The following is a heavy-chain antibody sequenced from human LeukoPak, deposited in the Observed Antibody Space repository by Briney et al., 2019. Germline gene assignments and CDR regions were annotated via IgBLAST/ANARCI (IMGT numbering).Heavy chain of an antibody. V-gene: IGHV3-20*04. CDR1: GFTFSIYA. J-gene: IGHJ4*02. CDR3: ARDGITNYYGSGSYYNSPLDY. CDR2: INWNDGST. D-gene: IGHD3-10*01. Sequence: GGSLRLSCAASGFTFSIYAMSWVRQAPGQGLEWVSGINWNDGSTGYADSVKGRFTISRDNAKNSLYLQMNSLRAEDTALYYCARDGITNYYGSGSYYNSPLDYWGQGTLVTVSS.